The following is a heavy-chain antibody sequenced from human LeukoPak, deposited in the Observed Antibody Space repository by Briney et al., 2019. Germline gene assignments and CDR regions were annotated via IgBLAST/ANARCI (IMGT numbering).Heavy chain of an antibody. CDR1: GYSISSGYY. J-gene: IGHJ4*02. V-gene: IGHV4-38-2*02. D-gene: IGHD3-22*01. Sequence: PSETLSLTCTVSGYSISSGYYWGWIRQPPGKGLEWTGSIDHSGSTYYNPSLKSRITISVDTSKNQFSLKLSSVTAADTAVYYCARDNYDSSDYWGQGTLVTVSS. CDR2: IDHSGST. CDR3: ARDNYDSSDY.